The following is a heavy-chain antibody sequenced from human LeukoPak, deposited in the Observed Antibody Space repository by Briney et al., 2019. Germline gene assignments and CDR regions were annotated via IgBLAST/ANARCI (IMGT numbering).Heavy chain of an antibody. CDR3: ARETRLSSSSEFYYYGMDV. CDR1: GGSFSGYY. D-gene: IGHD6-13*01. Sequence: PSETLSLTCAVYGGSFSGYYWSWIRQPPGKGLEWIGEINHSGSTNYNPSLKSRVTISVDTSKNQFSLKLSSVTAADTAVYYCARETRLSSSSEFYYYGMDVWGQGTTVTVSS. CDR2: INHSGST. J-gene: IGHJ6*02. V-gene: IGHV4-34*01.